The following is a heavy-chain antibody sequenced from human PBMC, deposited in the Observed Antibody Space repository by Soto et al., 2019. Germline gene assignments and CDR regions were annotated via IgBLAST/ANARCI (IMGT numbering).Heavy chain of an antibody. D-gene: IGHD4-17*01. V-gene: IGHV3-30*18. J-gene: IGHJ6*02. CDR2: ISYDGTNK. Sequence: QVQLVESGGGEVQPGRSLTISCAASGFTFSTYGMHWVRQTPGKGLEWVAVISYDGTNKFYSDSVKGGITISRDNFKNTLTLQMNSLRADDTAVYSCAKDLQSYGDYDYYCYGMDVWGLGTRVTVSS. CDR1: GFTFSTYG. CDR3: AKDLQSYGDYDYYCYGMDV.